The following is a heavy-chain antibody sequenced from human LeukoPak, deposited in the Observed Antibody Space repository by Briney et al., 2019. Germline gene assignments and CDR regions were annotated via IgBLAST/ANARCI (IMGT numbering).Heavy chain of an antibody. D-gene: IGHD3-3*01. CDR3: AKANYDFWSGYFFDS. J-gene: IGHJ4*02. CDR1: GFTFSSYG. Sequence: GGSLRLSCAASGFTFSSYGMHWVRQAPGKGLEWVAFIRYDGSNKYYADSVKGRFTISRDNSKNTLYLQMNSLRAEDTAVYYCAKANYDFWSGYFFDSWGQGTLVTVSS. V-gene: IGHV3-30*02. CDR2: IRYDGSNK.